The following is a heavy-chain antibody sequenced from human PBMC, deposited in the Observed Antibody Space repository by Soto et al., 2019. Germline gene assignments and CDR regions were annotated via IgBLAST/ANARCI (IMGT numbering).Heavy chain of an antibody. CDR3: ARSGQYYDFWSGYLKLGLYGMDV. J-gene: IGHJ6*02. D-gene: IGHD3-3*01. Sequence: SETLSLTCTVSGGSISSGDYYWSWIRQPPGKGLEWIGYIYYSGSTYYNPSLKSRVTISVDTSKNQFSLKLSSVTAADTAVYYCARSGQYYDFWSGYLKLGLYGMDVWGQGTTVTV. CDR2: IYYSGST. V-gene: IGHV4-30-4*01. CDR1: GGSISSGDYY.